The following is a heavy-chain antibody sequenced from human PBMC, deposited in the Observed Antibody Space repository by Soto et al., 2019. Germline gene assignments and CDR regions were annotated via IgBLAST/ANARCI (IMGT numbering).Heavy chain of an antibody. D-gene: IGHD3-16*02. CDR2: INAGNGNT. CDR1: GYTFTSYA. J-gene: IGHJ4*02. V-gene: IGHV1-3*01. Sequence: ASVKVSCKASGYTFTSYAMHWVRQAPGQRLEWMGWINAGNGNTKYSQKFQGRVTITRDTSASTAYMELSSLRSEDTAVYYCARGPVYDYIWGSYRYTGPDYWGQGTLVTVSS. CDR3: ARGPVYDYIWGSYRYTGPDY.